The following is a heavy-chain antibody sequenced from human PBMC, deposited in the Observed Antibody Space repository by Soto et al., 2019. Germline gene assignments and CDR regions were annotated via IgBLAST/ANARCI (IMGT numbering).Heavy chain of an antibody. CDR3: AREALRYDSSGYYSRADDY. Sequence: QVQLVQSGAEVKKPGSSVKVSCKASGGTFSSYAIRWMRQAPGPVLEWMGGIIPIFGTANYAQKFQGRVRITADESTSTAYMELSSLRSEDTAVYYCAREALRYDSSGYYSRADDYWGQGTLVTVSS. CDR1: GGTFSSYA. J-gene: IGHJ4*02. CDR2: IIPIFGTA. D-gene: IGHD3-22*01. V-gene: IGHV1-69*01.